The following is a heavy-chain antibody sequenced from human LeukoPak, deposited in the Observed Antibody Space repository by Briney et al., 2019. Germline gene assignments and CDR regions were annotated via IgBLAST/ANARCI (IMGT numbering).Heavy chain of an antibody. CDR1: GFTFTNYN. V-gene: IGHV1-46*01. Sequence: ASVRVSCKASGFTFTNYNMHWVRQAPGQGLEWMGIINPSGGSTNYAQNFQARVTMTRDTSTSTVYMELSSLRSEDTAVYYCARVRDGYNDAYDIWGQGTMVTVPS. CDR2: INPSGGST. CDR3: ARVRDGYNDAYDI. D-gene: IGHD5-24*01. J-gene: IGHJ3*02.